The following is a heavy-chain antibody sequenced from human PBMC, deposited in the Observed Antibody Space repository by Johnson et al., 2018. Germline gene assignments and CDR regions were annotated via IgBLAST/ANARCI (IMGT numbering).Heavy chain of an antibody. Sequence: QVQLVQSGGGVVQPRMSLRLSCAASGFTFSSYGMHWVRQAPGKGLEWVAVISYEGSNKYYADSVKGRFTISRDNSKNTLYLKMNSRRAEDTAVYYCAKDELPYYDSSGYYYAEYFQHWGQGTLVTVSS. CDR3: AKDELPYYDSSGYYYAEYFQH. CDR2: ISYEGSNK. D-gene: IGHD3-22*01. CDR1: GFTFSSYG. J-gene: IGHJ1*01. V-gene: IGHV3-30*18.